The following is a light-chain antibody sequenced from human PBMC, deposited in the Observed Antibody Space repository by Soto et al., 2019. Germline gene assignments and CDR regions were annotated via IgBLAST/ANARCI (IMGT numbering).Light chain of an antibody. CDR3: LSYADTAYV. CDR1: SGDVGGYNY. Sequence: QSVLAQPPSASGSPGQSVTISCAGTSGDVGGYNYVSWYQQYPGKVPKLMIYEVSERPSGVPDRFSGSKSGNTAFLTVSGLQAEDEADYYCLSYADTAYVFGTGTKVTVL. J-gene: IGLJ1*01. V-gene: IGLV2-8*01. CDR2: EVS.